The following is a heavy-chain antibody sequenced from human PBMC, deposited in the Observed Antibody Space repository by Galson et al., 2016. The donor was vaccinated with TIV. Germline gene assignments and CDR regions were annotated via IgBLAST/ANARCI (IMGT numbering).Heavy chain of an antibody. Sequence: SVKVSCKASGYTFTSYYMHWVRQAPGQGLEWMGIINPSGGSTIYAQKFQGRVTMTRDMSTTTVHMELSSLRSEDTAVYYCARDGYRFGNYFDFWGQGTLVTVSS. V-gene: IGHV1-46*01. CDR3: ARDGYRFGNYFDF. D-gene: IGHD5-12*01. CDR2: INPSGGST. CDR1: GYTFTSYY. J-gene: IGHJ4*02.